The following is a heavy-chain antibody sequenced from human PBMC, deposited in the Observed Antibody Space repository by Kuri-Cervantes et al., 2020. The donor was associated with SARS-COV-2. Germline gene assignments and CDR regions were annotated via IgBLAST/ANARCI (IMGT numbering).Heavy chain of an antibody. J-gene: IGHJ4*02. V-gene: IGHV4-39*01. D-gene: IGHD4-11*01. Sequence: GSLRLTCTVSGGSISSSSYYWGWIRQPPGKGLEWIGGIYYSGSTYYNPSLKSRVTISVDTSKNQFSLKLSSVTAADTAVYYCARHEPSTVTTLFDYWGQGTLVTVSS. CDR3: ARHEPSTVTTLFDY. CDR1: GGSISSSSYY. CDR2: IYYSGST.